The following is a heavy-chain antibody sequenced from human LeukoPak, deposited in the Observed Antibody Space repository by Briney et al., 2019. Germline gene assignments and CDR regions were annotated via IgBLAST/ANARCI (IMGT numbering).Heavy chain of an antibody. CDR1: GYTFTGYY. CDR3: ARVVAGNWFDP. Sequence: GASVKVSCKASGYTFTGYYMHWVRQAPGQGFEWMGWINPNSGGTNYAQKFQGRVTMTRDTSITTAYMELSRLRSDDTAVYYRARVVAGNWFDPWGQGTLVTVSS. CDR2: INPNSGGT. V-gene: IGHV1-2*02. J-gene: IGHJ5*02. D-gene: IGHD6-19*01.